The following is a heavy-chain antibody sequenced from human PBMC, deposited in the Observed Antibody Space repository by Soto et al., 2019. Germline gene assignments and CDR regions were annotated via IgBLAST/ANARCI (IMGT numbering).Heavy chain of an antibody. J-gene: IGHJ4*02. CDR2: INHSGST. Sequence: SETLSLTCAVYGGSFSGYYWSWIRQPPGKGLEWIGEINHSGSTNYNPSLKSRVTISVDTSKNQFSLKLSSVTAADTAVYYCARVNFSGDSDYWGQGTLVTVSS. CDR3: ARVNFSGDSDY. CDR1: GGSFSGYY. D-gene: IGHD4-17*01. V-gene: IGHV4-34*01.